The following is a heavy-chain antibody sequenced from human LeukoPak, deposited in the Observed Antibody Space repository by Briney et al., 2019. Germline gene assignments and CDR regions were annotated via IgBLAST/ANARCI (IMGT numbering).Heavy chain of an antibody. J-gene: IGHJ6*03. CDR2: INPNSGGT. CDR1: GYTLTGYY. CDR3: ARVYDFWNNYYYMDV. V-gene: IGHV1-2*02. Sequence: ASVKVSCKASGYTLTGYYMHWVRQAPGQGLEWMGWINPNSGGTNYAQKFQGRVTMTRDTSIRTAYMELSRLRSDDTAVYYCARVYDFWNNYYYMDVWGKGTTVTVSS. D-gene: IGHD3-3*01.